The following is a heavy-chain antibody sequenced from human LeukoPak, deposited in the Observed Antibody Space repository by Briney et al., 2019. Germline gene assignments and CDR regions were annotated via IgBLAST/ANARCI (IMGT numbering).Heavy chain of an antibody. D-gene: IGHD4-11*01. CDR2: IYHSGST. Sequence: PSETLSLTCTVSGGSISSYFWTSIRQPPGKGLEWIGYIYHSGSTNYNPSLKSRVTISLDTSKNQFSLKLSSVTAADTAVYYCARGSRSYDNSNYLNYWGQGSLVTVSS. V-gene: IGHV4-59*01. J-gene: IGHJ4*02. CDR1: GGSISSYF. CDR3: ARGSRSYDNSNYLNY.